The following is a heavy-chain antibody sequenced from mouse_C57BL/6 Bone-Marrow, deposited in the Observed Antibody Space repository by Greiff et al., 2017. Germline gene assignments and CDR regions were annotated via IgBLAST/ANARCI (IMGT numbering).Heavy chain of an antibody. CDR2: IYPGSGST. J-gene: IGHJ1*03. D-gene: IGHD1-1*01. Sequence: VQLQQPGAELVKPGASVKMSCKASGYTFTSYWITWVKQRPGQGLEWIGDIYPGSGSTNYNEKFKSKATLTVDTSSSTAYMQLSSLTSEDSAVXYCARWNYGSSNWYFDVWGTGTTVTVSS. CDR1: GYTFTSYW. V-gene: IGHV1-55*01. CDR3: ARWNYGSSNWYFDV.